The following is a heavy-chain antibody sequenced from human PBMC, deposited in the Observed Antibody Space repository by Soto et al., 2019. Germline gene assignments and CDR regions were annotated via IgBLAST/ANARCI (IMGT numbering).Heavy chain of an antibody. D-gene: IGHD4-17*01. V-gene: IGHV4-31*03. J-gene: IGHJ5*02. CDR2: IFYSGST. CDR3: AREVGLRHTQLDP. CDR1: GGSISRGGYH. Sequence: QEQLQESGPGLVKPSQTLSLTCTVSGGSISRGGYHWSWVRQHPGKGLEWIGYIFYSGSTYYNPSLKSRVTISVDTSKNQFSLRLSSVTAADTAMYYCAREVGLRHTQLDPWGQGILVTVSS.